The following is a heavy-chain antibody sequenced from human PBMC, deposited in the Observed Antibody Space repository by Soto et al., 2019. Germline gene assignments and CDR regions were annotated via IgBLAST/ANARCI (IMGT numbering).Heavy chain of an antibody. Sequence: PGGSLRLSCAASGFTFSSYAMTWVRQAPGKGLEWVSGIGGGGSDTYYVDSVKGRFTISRDNSKNTLYLQMNSLRAEDTALYYCAKDAVPFNGQWDWFDSWGQGTLVTVSS. D-gene: IGHD6-19*01. CDR1: GFTFSSYA. V-gene: IGHV3-23*01. CDR3: AKDAVPFNGQWDWFDS. J-gene: IGHJ5*01. CDR2: IGGGGSDT.